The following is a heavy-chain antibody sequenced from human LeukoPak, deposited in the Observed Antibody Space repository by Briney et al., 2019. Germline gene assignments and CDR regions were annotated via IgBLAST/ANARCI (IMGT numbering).Heavy chain of an antibody. CDR2: INQSGTT. D-gene: IGHD3-10*01. V-gene: IGHV4-34*01. Sequence: SETLSLTCAVYGGSFSGYYWSWIRQPPGKGLEWIGEINQSGTTNYNPSLKSRVTISVDTSENQFSLKLSSVTAADTAVYYCASSRRVPGVSIGYFDSWGQGTLVTVSS. J-gene: IGHJ4*02. CDR1: GGSFSGYY. CDR3: ASSRRVPGVSIGYFDS.